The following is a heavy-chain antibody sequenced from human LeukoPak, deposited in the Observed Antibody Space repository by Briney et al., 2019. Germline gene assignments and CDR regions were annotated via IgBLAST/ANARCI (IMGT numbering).Heavy chain of an antibody. V-gene: IGHV1-2*02. J-gene: IGHJ4*02. D-gene: IGHD5-18*01. CDR3: ARVDTAMVRYFDY. Sequence: ASVKVSSKASGYTFTGYYMHWVRQAPGQGLEWMGWINPNSGGTNYAQKFQGRVTMTRDTSISTAYMELSRLRSDDTAVYYCARVDTAMVRYFDYWGQGTLVTVSS. CDR2: INPNSGGT. CDR1: GYTFTGYY.